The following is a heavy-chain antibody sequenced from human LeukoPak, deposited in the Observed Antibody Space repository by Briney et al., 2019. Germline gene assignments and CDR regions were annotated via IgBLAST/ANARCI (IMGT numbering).Heavy chain of an antibody. CDR2: IKSKTDGGTT. J-gene: IGHJ5*02. V-gene: IGHV3-15*01. CDR3: TTDRSSIAARGWFDP. Sequence: GGSLRLSCAASGFTFSNAWMSWVRQAPGKGREWVGRIKSKTDGGTTDYAAPVKGRFTISRDDSKNTLYLQINSLKTEDTAMYYCTTDRSSIAARGWFDPWGQGTLVTVSS. D-gene: IGHD6-6*01. CDR1: GFTFSNAW.